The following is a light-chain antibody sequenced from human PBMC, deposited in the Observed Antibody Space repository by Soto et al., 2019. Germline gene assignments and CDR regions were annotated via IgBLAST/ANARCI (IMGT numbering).Light chain of an antibody. Sequence: QSVLTQPPPVSAAPGQKVTISCSGSSSNIGNNYVSWYQQLPETAPKLLIYENNKRPSGIPDRFSGSKSGTSATLGITGLQTGDEADYYCGTWDISLSLWVFGGGTKLTVL. CDR1: SSNIGNNY. J-gene: IGLJ3*02. V-gene: IGLV1-51*02. CDR2: ENN. CDR3: GTWDISLSLWV.